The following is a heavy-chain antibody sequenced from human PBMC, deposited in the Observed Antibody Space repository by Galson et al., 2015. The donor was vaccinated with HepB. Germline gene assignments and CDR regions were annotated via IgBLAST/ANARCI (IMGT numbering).Heavy chain of an antibody. CDR2: INPSGGST. CDR3: ARDLGYCTNGVRYWGLNY. D-gene: IGHD2-8*01. CDR1: GYTFTSYY. J-gene: IGHJ4*02. V-gene: IGHV1-46*01. Sequence: SVKVSCKASGYTFTSYYMHWVRQAPGQGLEWMGIINPSGGSTSYAQKFQGRVTMTRDTSTSTVYMELSSLRSEDTAVYYCARDLGYCTNGVRYWGLNYWGQGTLVTVSS.